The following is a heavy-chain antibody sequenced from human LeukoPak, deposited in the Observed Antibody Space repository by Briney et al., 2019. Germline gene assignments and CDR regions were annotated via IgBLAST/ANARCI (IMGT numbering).Heavy chain of an antibody. CDR3: ARDTVPYYYDSSGYYPDY. D-gene: IGHD3-22*01. CDR2: ISSSSSYI. CDR1: GFTFSSYS. J-gene: IGHJ4*02. Sequence: GALRLSCAASGFTFSSYSMNWVRQAPGKGLEWVSSISSSSSYIYYADSVKGRFTISRDNAKNSLYLQMNSLRAEDTAVYYCARDTVPYYYDSSGYYPDYWGQGTLVTVSS. V-gene: IGHV3-21*01.